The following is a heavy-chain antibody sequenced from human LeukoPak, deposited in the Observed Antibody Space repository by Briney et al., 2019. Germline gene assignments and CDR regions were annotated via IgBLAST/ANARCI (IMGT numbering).Heavy chain of an antibody. Sequence: PSETLSLTCTVSGGSISSSSYYWGWIRQPPGKGLEWIGSIYYSGSTYYNPSLKSRVTISVDTSKNQFSLKLSSVTAADTAVYYCARHSRSSSSPYFDYWGQGTLVTVSS. V-gene: IGHV4-39*01. D-gene: IGHD6-6*01. CDR1: GGSISSSSYY. J-gene: IGHJ4*02. CDR2: IYYSGST. CDR3: ARHSRSSSSPYFDY.